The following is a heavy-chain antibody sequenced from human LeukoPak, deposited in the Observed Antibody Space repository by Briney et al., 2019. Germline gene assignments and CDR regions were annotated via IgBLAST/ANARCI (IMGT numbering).Heavy chain of an antibody. Sequence: SSETLSLTCTVSGGSISSYYWSWIRQPPGKGLEWIGYIYYSGSTNYNPSLKSRVTISVDTSKNQFSLKLSSVTVADTAVYYCARTSSSWYSGYYYCYMDVWGKGTTVTVSS. CDR1: GGSISSYY. CDR2: IYYSGST. V-gene: IGHV4-59*01. J-gene: IGHJ6*03. CDR3: ARTSSSWYSGYYYCYMDV. D-gene: IGHD6-13*01.